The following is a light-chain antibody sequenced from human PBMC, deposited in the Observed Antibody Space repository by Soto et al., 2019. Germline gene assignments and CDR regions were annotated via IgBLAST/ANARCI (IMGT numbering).Light chain of an antibody. CDR3: QSYDSSLSGYV. J-gene: IGLJ1*01. CDR2: GDS. Sequence: QSALTQPPSVSGAPGQRVTISCTGSSSNIGAGYDVHWYQQLPGTAPKLLIYGDSNRPSGVPDRFSGSNSGTSASLAITGLQAEDEADYYCQSYDSSLSGYVFGTGTKLPS. CDR1: SSNIGAGYD. V-gene: IGLV1-40*01.